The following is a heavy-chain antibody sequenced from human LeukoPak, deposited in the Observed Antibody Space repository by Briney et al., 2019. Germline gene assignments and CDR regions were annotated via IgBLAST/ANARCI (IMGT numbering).Heavy chain of an antibody. CDR3: ARDLTGDQFFDP. CDR2: IYYSGST. CDR1: GGSISNDGYY. J-gene: IGHJ5*02. Sequence: KPSQTLSLTCNVSGGSISNDGYYWSWIRQHPGKGLEWLGYIYYSGSTYYNPSLKSRVTLSVDTSKSQFFLRLSSVTAADTAVYYCARDLTGDQFFDPWGQGTLVTVSS. V-gene: IGHV4-31*03. D-gene: IGHD7-27*01.